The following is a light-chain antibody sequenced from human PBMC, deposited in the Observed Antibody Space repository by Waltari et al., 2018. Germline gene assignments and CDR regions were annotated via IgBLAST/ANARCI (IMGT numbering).Light chain of an antibody. CDR3: HSRDTISTRV. V-gene: IGLV3-19*01. CDR2: GQD. CDR1: SLRRYY. J-gene: IGLJ3*02. Sequence: SSELTQDPAVSVALGKTVRITCQGDSLRRYYASWYQQRPGQAPRLVLYGQDNRPSGIPDRFSGSTSGDTASLTITGAQAEDEADYYCHSRDTISTRVFGGGTRLTV.